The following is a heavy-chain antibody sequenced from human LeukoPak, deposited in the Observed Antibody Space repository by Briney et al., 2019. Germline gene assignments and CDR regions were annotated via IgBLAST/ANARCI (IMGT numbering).Heavy chain of an antibody. J-gene: IGHJ4*02. CDR3: ARGYYDFWSGYFDY. V-gene: IGHV4-59*10. Sequence: SETLSLTCAVYGGSFSGYYWSWIRQPAGKGLEWIGRIYTSGSTNYNPSLKSRVTISVDTSKNQFSLKLSSVTAADTAVYYCARGYYDFWSGYFDYWGQGTLVTVSS. D-gene: IGHD3-3*01. CDR1: GGSFSGYY. CDR2: IYTSGST.